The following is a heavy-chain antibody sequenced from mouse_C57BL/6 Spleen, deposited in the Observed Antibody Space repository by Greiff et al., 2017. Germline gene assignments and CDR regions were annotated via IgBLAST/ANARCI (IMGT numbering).Heavy chain of an antibody. CDR1: GFTFSSYA. CDR3: TRDQDYGSSYPFDY. J-gene: IGHJ2*01. V-gene: IGHV5-9-1*02. Sequence: EVKLVESGEGLVKPGGSLKLSCAASGFTFSSYAMSWVRQTPEKRLEWVAYISSGGDYIYYADTVKGRFTISRDNARNTLYLQMSSLKSEDTAMYYCTRDQDYGSSYPFDYWGQGTTLTVSS. D-gene: IGHD1-1*01. CDR2: ISSGGDYI.